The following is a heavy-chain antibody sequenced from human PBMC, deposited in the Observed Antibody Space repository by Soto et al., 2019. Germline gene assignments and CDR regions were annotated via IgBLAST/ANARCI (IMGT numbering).Heavy chain of an antibody. J-gene: IGHJ6*02. CDR1: GYTFTSYD. V-gene: IGHV1-8*01. D-gene: IGHD2-21*01. CDR3: ASGDWGGYYYGMDV. Sequence: ASVKVSCKASGYTFTSYDINWVRQATGQGLEWMGGMNPNSGNASYAQKFQGRATITTDESTSTAYMELSSLKSEDTAVYYCASGDWGGYYYGMDVWGQGTTVTVSS. CDR2: MNPNSGNA.